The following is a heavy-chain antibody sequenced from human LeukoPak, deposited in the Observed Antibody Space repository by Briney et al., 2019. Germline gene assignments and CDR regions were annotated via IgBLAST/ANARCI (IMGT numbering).Heavy chain of an antibody. CDR1: GGTFNNYA. D-gene: IGHD3-10*01. CDR3: ASGNSGVRGVLGYYFDY. J-gene: IGHJ4*02. Sequence: SVKVSCKASGGTFNNYALNWVRQAPGQGLEWMRRIIPIFDTANYAQKFQGRVTITADKSTSTAYMELSSLRSEDTAVYYCASGNSGVRGVLGYYFDYWGQGTLVTVSS. CDR2: IIPIFDTA. V-gene: IGHV1-69*06.